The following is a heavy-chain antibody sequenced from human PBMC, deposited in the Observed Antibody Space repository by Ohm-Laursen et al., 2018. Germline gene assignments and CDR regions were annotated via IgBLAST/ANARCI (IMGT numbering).Heavy chain of an antibody. J-gene: IGHJ2*01. D-gene: IGHD6-19*01. CDR2: ISCNSGSI. Sequence: SLRLSCAASGFTFDDYAMHWVRQAPGKGLEWVSGISCNSGSIGYADSVKGRFTISRDNAKNSLYLQMNSLRAEETALYHCAKDRIAVTGNWYFDLWGRGTLVTVSS. CDR3: AKDRIAVTGNWYFDL. V-gene: IGHV3-9*01. CDR1: GFTFDDYA.